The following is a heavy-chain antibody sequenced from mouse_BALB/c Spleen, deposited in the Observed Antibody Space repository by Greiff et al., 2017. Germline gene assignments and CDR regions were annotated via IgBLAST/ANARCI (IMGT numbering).Heavy chain of an antibody. V-gene: IGHV3-6*02. Sequence: DVQLVESGPGLVKPSQSLSLTCSVTGYSITSGYYWNWIRQFPGNKLEWMGYISYDGSNNYNPSLKNRISITRDTSKNQFFLKLNSVTTEDTATYYCARDLEAYWGQGTLVTVSA. CDR1: GYSITSGYY. J-gene: IGHJ3*01. CDR2: ISYDGSN. CDR3: ARDLEAY.